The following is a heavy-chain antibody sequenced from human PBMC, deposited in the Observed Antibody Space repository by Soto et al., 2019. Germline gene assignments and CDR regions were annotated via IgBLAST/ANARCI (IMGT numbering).Heavy chain of an antibody. V-gene: IGHV1-18*01. J-gene: IGHJ4*02. CDR3: ARVDLFRSAAIHRYFDY. CDR2: ISAYNGNT. CDR1: GYTLTSYG. Sequence: ASVKVSCKASGYTLTSYGISWVRQAPGQGLEWMGWISAYNGNTNYAQKLQGRVTMTTDTSTSTAYMELRSLRSDDTAVYYCARVDLFRSAAIHRYFDYWGQGTLVTVSS. D-gene: IGHD2-2*01.